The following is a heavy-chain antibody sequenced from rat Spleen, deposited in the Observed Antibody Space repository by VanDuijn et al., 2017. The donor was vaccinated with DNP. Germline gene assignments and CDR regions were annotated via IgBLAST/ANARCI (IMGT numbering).Heavy chain of an antibody. J-gene: IGHJ2*01. Sequence: QVQLKESGPGLVQPSQTLSLACTVSGFSLTSHHVHWVRQPSGKGLEWMGIIGTGGTTEYKPILKSRLSISRDTSKSQVFLRMNSLQSEDTATYYCARDWDGYNIDYWGQGVMVTVSS. CDR2: IGTGGTT. CDR3: ARDWDGYNIDY. V-gene: IGHV2-30*01. D-gene: IGHD4-1*01. CDR1: GFSLTSHH.